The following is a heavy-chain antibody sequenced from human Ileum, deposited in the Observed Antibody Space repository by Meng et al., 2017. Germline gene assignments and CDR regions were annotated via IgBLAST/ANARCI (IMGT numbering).Heavy chain of an antibody. D-gene: IGHD3-3*01. CDR1: GVSISSNVNY. J-gene: IGHJ2*01. Sequence: VHLRESGPGLVSPSQTLSLTCIASGVSISSNVNYWSWIRQHPGKGLEWLGYMYYSGSTYYNPSINTPITISLDTSKNQFSLRLDSVTAADTAVYFCARNDLAFWYFDLWGRGTLVTVSS. V-gene: IGHV4-31*01. CDR3: ARNDLAFWYFDL. CDR2: MYYSGST.